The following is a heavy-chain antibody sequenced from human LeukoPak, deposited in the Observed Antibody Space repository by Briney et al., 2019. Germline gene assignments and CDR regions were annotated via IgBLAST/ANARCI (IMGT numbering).Heavy chain of an antibody. V-gene: IGHV1-18*01. J-gene: IGHJ4*02. CDR1: GYTFTSYG. CDR2: ISAYNGNT. CDR3: ARDVNHYYDSSGYYLPFDY. Sequence: ASVKVSCKASGYTFTSYGIIWVRQAPGQGLEWMGWISAYNGNTNYAQKLQGRVTMTTDTSTSTAYMELRSLRSDDTAVYYCARDVNHYYDSSGYYLPFDYWGQGTLVTVSS. D-gene: IGHD3-22*01.